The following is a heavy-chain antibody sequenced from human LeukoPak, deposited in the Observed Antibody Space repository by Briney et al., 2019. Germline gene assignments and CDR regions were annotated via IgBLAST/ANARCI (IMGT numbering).Heavy chain of an antibody. V-gene: IGHV4-59*12. Sequence: SETLSLTCTVSGGSISSYYGSWIRQPPGKGREGMGYIYYSGSTYYNPSLKSRVTISVDTSKNQFSLKLSSVTAADTAVYYCARDQPIHYYGSGSYPPGAFDIWGQGTMVTVSS. CDR1: GGSISSYY. D-gene: IGHD3-10*01. J-gene: IGHJ3*02. CDR3: ARDQPIHYYGSGSYPPGAFDI. CDR2: IYYSGST.